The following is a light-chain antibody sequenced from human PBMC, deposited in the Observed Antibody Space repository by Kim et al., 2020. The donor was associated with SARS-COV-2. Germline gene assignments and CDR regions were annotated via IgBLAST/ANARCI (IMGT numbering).Light chain of an antibody. J-gene: IGLJ2*01. CDR3: SSYTASSTLV. CDR2: DVT. Sequence: QSALTQPASVSESPGQSITISCAGASSNIGLYNYVSWYQQHPGKAPKLIIFDVTKRPSGVSNRFSGSKSGNTASLTISGLQAEDEAEYYCSSYTASSTLVFGGGTQLTVL. V-gene: IGLV2-14*03. CDR1: SSNIGLYNY.